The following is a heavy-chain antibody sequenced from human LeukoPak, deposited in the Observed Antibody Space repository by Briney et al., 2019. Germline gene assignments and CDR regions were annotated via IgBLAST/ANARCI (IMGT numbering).Heavy chain of an antibody. CDR1: GFTFNSYA. J-gene: IGHJ4*02. CDR3: AKPQETYGLVLFDY. Sequence: PGGSLRLSCAASGFTFNSYAMSWVRQAPGKGLEWVSAVSGSGGSTFYADSVKGRFTISRDNSKNTLYLQMISLRAEDTAVYHCAKPQETYGLVLFDYWGQGTLVTVSS. CDR2: VSGSGGST. D-gene: IGHD3/OR15-3a*01. V-gene: IGHV3-23*01.